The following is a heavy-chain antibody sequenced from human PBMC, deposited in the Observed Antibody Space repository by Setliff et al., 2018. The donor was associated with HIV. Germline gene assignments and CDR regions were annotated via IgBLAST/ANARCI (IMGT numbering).Heavy chain of an antibody. D-gene: IGHD2-21*01. J-gene: IGHJ4*02. CDR3: ARVIQSNISPFDS. V-gene: IGHV4-31*03. Sequence: SETLSLTCTVSGDSISSGYYWSWIRQHPGKGLEWIGYIYYTGSTYYNPSLKRRVNISVDTSENQFSLKLSSVTAADTAVYYCARVIQSNISPFDSWGQGTLVTVSS. CDR1: GDSISSGYY. CDR2: IYYTGST.